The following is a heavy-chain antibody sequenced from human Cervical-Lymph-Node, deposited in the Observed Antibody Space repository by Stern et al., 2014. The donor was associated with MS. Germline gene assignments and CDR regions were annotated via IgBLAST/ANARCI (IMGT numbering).Heavy chain of an antibody. CDR1: GFAFSYYG. CDR3: AADPSTGGGP. CDR2: LNPNGKTT. J-gene: IGHJ4*02. D-gene: IGHD1-1*01. V-gene: IGHV3-23*01. Sequence: EVQLLESGGGLVQPGGSLRLSCAASGFAFSYYGMSWVRQAPGKGLEWVSTLNPNGKTTHYADSVEGRFAISRDISKNTLYLQMNSLTVEDTATYYCAADPSTGGGPWGQGTLVTVSS.